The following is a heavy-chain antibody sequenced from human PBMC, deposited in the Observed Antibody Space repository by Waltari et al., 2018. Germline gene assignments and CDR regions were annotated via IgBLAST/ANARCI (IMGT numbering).Heavy chain of an antibody. CDR2: NYPCNSYT. V-gene: IGHV5-51*03. Sequence: VQLVQSGAEVKKPGESLKISCKGSGYSFTSYWIGWVRQMPGKGLEWMGVNYPCNSYTGYSPSFQGQVTISADKSISTAYLQWSSLKASDTAMYYCARNGYYYASSGVTHYYYMDVWGKGTTVTVSS. J-gene: IGHJ6*03. D-gene: IGHD3-22*01. CDR3: ARNGYYYASSGVTHYYYMDV. CDR1: GYSFTSYW.